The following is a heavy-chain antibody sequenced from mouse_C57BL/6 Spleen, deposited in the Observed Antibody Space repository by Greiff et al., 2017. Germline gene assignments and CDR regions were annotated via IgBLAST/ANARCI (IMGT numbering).Heavy chain of an antibody. Sequence: EVKVVESGEGLVKPGGSLKLSCAASGFTFSSYAMSWVRQTPEKRLEWVAYISSGGDYIYYADTVKGRFTISRDNARNTLYLQMSSLKSEDTAMYYCTREGYYGYDLNYYAMDYWGQGTSVTVSS. CDR3: TREGYYGYDLNYYAMDY. J-gene: IGHJ4*01. CDR1: GFTFSSYA. CDR2: ISSGGDYI. V-gene: IGHV5-9-1*02. D-gene: IGHD2-2*01.